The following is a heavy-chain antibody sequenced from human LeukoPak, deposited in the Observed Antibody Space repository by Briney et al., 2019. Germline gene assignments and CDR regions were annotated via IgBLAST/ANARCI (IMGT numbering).Heavy chain of an antibody. CDR1: GGSFSGYY. J-gene: IGHJ6*02. CDR3: ASRVADDYRGYYYYYYGMDV. D-gene: IGHD5-12*01. Sequence: PSETLSLTCAVYGGSFSGYYWSWIRQPPGKELEWIGEINHSGSTNYNPSLKSRVTISVDTSKNQFSLKLSSVTAADTAVYYCASRVADDYRGYYYYYYGMDVWGQGTTVTVSS. CDR2: INHSGST. V-gene: IGHV4-34*01.